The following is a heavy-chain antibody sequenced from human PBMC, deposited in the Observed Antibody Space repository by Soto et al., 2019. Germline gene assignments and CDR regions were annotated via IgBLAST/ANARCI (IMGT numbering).Heavy chain of an antibody. J-gene: IGHJ6*02. CDR3: ARAYSIAVAGIWGHYYYYGMDV. D-gene: IGHD6-19*01. CDR2: IYYSGST. V-gene: IGHV4-31*03. Sequence: QVQLQESGPGLVKPSQTLSLTCTVSGGSISSGGYYWSWIRQHPGKGLEWVGYIYYSGSTYYTPSRKSRVTISGDTSKNQFSLELSSVTAADTAVYYCARAYSIAVAGIWGHYYYYGMDVWGQETTVTVSS. CDR1: GGSISSGGYY.